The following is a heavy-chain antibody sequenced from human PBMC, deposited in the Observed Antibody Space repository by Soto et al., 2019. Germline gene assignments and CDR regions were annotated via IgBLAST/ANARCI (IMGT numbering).Heavy chain of an antibody. V-gene: IGHV6-1*01. CDR1: GDSVFSSTAA. CDR2: TYYRSKWYN. CDR3: ARDRSGSGWFNAFDI. Sequence: PSQTLSLTCAISGDSVFSSTAAWNWIRQSPSRGLEWLGRTYYRSKWYNDYAVSVKSRMTINPDTSKHQFSLQLNSVTPEDTAVYYCARDRSGSGWFNAFDIWGHGTMVTVSS. J-gene: IGHJ3*02. D-gene: IGHD6-19*01.